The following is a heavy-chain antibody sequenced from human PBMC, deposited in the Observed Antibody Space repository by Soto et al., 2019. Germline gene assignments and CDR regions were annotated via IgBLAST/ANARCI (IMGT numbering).Heavy chain of an antibody. CDR2: IIPIFGTA. V-gene: IGHV1-69*13. D-gene: IGHD2-15*01. CDR3: ATMEAGYCSGGSCYEYYYYGMDV. J-gene: IGHJ6*02. CDR1: GGTFSSYA. Sequence: SVKVSCKASGGTFSSYAISWVRQAPGQGLEWMGGIIPIFGTANYAQKLQGRVTITADESTSTAYMELSSLRSEDTAVYYCATMEAGYCSGGSCYEYYYYGMDVWGQGTTVTVSS.